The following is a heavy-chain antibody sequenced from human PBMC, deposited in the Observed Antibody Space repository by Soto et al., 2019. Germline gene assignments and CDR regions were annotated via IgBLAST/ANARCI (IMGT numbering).Heavy chain of an antibody. CDR3: ARVSRNTGTIQDNWFDH. D-gene: IGHD1-7*01. J-gene: IGHJ5*02. CDR1: VYTFASYY. V-gene: IGHV1-46*01. Sequence: XSVKVSCKASVYTFASYYIHWVRQAPGQGLEWMGIINPSSGGTSYAQKFEGRVLVTRDTSTSTVYMELSSLRSDDTAVYYCARVSRNTGTIQDNWFDHWGQGNLVTVSS. CDR2: INPSSGGT.